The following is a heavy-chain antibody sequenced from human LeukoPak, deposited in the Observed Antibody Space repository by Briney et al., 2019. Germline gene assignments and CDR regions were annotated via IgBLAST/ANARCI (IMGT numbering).Heavy chain of an antibody. J-gene: IGHJ6*04. Sequence: ASVKVSCKASGYMFTSYGLSWVRQAPRQGLEWMGWISAYNGNTRYAQKFQGRVTMTTDTSTRTAYMEMRSLRSDDTAVYYCARDRRGRAVANPYYYNGMDVWGEGTTVTVSS. V-gene: IGHV1-18*01. D-gene: IGHD6-19*01. CDR1: GYMFTSYG. CDR3: ARDRRGRAVANPYYYNGMDV. CDR2: ISAYNGNT.